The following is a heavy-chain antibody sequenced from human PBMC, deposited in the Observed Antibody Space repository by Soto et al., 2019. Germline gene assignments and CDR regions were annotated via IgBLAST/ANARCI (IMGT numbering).Heavy chain of an antibody. CDR1: GGSISSYY. V-gene: IGHV4-59*01. J-gene: IGHJ6*03. CDR3: ARDQRSYNWNDDYYYYYMDV. D-gene: IGHD1-1*01. Sequence: SETLSLTCTVSGGSISSYYWSWIRQPPGKGLEWIGYIYYSGSTNYNPSLKSRVTISVDTSKNQFSLKLSSVTAADTAVHYCARDQRSYNWNDDYYYYYMDVWGKGTTVTVSS. CDR2: IYYSGST.